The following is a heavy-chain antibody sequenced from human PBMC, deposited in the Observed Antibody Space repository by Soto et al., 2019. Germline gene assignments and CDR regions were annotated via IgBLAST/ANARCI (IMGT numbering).Heavy chain of an antibody. CDR2: IFSSGTT. Sequence: SETMSLTCTVSGDSISSGNKYWSWIRQPPGKGLEWIGYIFSSGTTYYNPSLKSRLTMSLDASQNQFSLKLNSLTDADTAVYFCARVPSPFDYYYAMDVWGQGVTV. J-gene: IGHJ6*01. CDR3: ARVPSPFDYYYAMDV. V-gene: IGHV4-30-4*01. CDR1: GDSISSGNKY. D-gene: IGHD3-16*01.